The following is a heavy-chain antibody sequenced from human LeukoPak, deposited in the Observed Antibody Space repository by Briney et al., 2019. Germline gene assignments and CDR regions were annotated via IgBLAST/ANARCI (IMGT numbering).Heavy chain of an antibody. D-gene: IGHD3-22*01. J-gene: IGHJ4*02. V-gene: IGHV3-30*14. CDR3: ARDRRSEYYDSSGYYYAAGSYFDY. Sequence: GGSLRLSCEASGFPFSDYGIHWVRQAPGKGLEWVAVISYDGSTKDYADSVKGRFTISRDNSKNTLYLQMNSLRAEDTAVYYCARDRRSEYYDSSGYYYAAGSYFDYWGQGTLVTVSS. CDR2: ISYDGSTK. CDR1: GFPFSDYG.